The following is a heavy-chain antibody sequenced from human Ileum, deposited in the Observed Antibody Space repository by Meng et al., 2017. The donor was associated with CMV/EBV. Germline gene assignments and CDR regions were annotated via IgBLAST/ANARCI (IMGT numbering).Heavy chain of an antibody. V-gene: IGHV1-2*02. CDR2: INPDNGVT. J-gene: IGHJ3*02. Sequence: ASVKVSCKASGYTFTGYYMHWVRQAPGQGLEWMGWINPDNGVTNYAQKFQDRVTMTRDTSIYTAYMELSRLKSDDTALYYCASLRYRLGNAFDIWGQGTMVTVSS. CDR3: ASLRYRLGNAFDI. CDR1: GYTFTGYY. D-gene: IGHD7-27*01.